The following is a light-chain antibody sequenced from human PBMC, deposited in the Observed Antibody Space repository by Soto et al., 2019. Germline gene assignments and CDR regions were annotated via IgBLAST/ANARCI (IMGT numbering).Light chain of an antibody. V-gene: IGLV2-14*03. CDR3: TSWTTSTTMI. J-gene: IGLJ2*01. CDR2: DVN. Sequence: QSALTQPASVSGSPRQSITISCTGTSSDIGAYNFVSWYQQHPGKASKLMLYDVNIRPSGVSNRFSGSKSGNTASLTISGLQAEDEADYYCTSWTTSTTMIFGGGTKVTVL. CDR1: SSDIGAYNF.